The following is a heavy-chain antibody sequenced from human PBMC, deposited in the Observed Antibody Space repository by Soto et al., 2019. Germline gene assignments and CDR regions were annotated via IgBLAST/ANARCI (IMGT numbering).Heavy chain of an antibody. CDR3: ARVAVAGTSGEVDP. D-gene: IGHD6-19*01. CDR2: IYYSGST. V-gene: IGHV4-39*01. J-gene: IGHJ5*02. Sequence: SETLSLTCTVSGGSISSSSYYWGWIRQPPGKGLEWIGSIYYSGSTYYNPSLKSRVTISVDTSKNQFSLKLSSVTAADTAVYYCARVAVAGTSGEVDPWGQGTLVTVSS. CDR1: GGSISSSSYY.